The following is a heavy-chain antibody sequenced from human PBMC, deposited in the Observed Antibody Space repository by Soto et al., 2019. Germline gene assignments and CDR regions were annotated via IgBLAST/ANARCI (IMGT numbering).Heavy chain of an antibody. CDR2: VYYSGST. CDR3: ASLTIVDYSFDF. Sequence: SETLSLTCTVSRGSISRSNYYWGWIRQPPGKGLEWIANVYYSGSTYYNPSLQSRVTISVDKSKNQFSLTLSSVTAADTAVYYCASLTIVDYSFDFWGQGALVTVSS. V-gene: IGHV4-39*01. D-gene: IGHD3-22*01. J-gene: IGHJ4*02. CDR1: RGSISRSNYY.